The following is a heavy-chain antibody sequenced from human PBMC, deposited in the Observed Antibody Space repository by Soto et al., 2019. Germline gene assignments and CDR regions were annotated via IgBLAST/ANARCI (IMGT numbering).Heavy chain of an antibody. J-gene: IGHJ6*02. CDR2: INHSGST. V-gene: IGHV4-34*01. CDR1: GGSFSGYY. Sequence: PSETLSLTCAVYGGSFSGYYWSWIRQPPGKGLEWIGEINHSGSTNYNPSLKSRVTISVDTSKNQFSLKLSSVTAADTAVYYCARATYYDFWSGYYSTGGMDVWGQGTTVTVSS. CDR3: ARATYYDFWSGYYSTGGMDV. D-gene: IGHD3-3*01.